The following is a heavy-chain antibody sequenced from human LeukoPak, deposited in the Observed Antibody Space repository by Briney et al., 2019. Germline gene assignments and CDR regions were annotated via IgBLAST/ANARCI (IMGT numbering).Heavy chain of an antibody. V-gene: IGHV3-33*01. D-gene: IGHD3-22*01. CDR1: GFTFSSYG. J-gene: IGHJ4*02. Sequence: GGSLRLSCVASGFTFSSYGMHWVRQAPGKGLEWVAVIWYDGTDKYYADSVKGRFTISRDSSKNTLYLQMNSLRAEDTAVYYCARAAYDNSGYLTLWGQGTLVTVSS. CDR2: IWYDGTDK. CDR3: ARAAYDNSGYLTL.